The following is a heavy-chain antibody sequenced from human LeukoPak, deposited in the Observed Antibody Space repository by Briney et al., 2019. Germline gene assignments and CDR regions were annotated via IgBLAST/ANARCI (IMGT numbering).Heavy chain of an antibody. CDR2: INPSGGST. V-gene: IGHV1-46*01. J-gene: IGHJ4*02. D-gene: IGHD2-15*01. CDR1: GNTFTSYY. CDR3: ARDQVARDIVVVLTATGTIDY. Sequence: ASVKVSCKAFGNTFTSYYMHWVRQAPGQGLEWMGIINPSGGSTSYAQKFQGRVTMTRDTSTNTVYMELSSLRSEDTAVYYCARDQVARDIVVVLTATGTIDYWGQGTLVTVSS.